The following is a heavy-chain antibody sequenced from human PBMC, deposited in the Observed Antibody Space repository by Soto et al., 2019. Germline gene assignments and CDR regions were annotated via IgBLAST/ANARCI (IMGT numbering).Heavy chain of an antibody. CDR1: GFIFSSYG. V-gene: IGHV3-30*18. Sequence: VGSLRLSCTVSGFIFSSYGMHWVRQAPGKGLEWVAVISYDGSNKYYADSVKGRFTISRDNSKNTLYLQMNSLRAEDTAVYYCAKDEGIVAVTANAFDIWGQGTMVTVSS. D-gene: IGHD2-21*02. J-gene: IGHJ3*02. CDR3: AKDEGIVAVTANAFDI. CDR2: ISYDGSNK.